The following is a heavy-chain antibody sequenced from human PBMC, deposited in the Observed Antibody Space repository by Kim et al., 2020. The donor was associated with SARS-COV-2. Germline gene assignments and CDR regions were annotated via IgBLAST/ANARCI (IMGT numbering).Heavy chain of an antibody. Sequence: GGSLRLSCAASGFTFSSYGMHWVRQAPGKGLEWVAVISYDGSNKYYADSVKGRFTISRDNSKNTLYLQMNSLRAEDTAVYYCAKLYSSAWDYWGQGTLVTVSS. CDR2: ISYDGSNK. V-gene: IGHV3-30*18. J-gene: IGHJ4*02. D-gene: IGHD6-19*01. CDR3: AKLYSSAWDY. CDR1: GFTFSSYG.